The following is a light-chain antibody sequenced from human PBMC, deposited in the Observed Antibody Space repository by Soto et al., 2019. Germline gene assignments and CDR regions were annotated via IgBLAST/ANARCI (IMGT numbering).Light chain of an antibody. CDR3: KQYVSSPRT. Sequence: EIVLTQSPGTLSLSPGDRATLSCRASQTVYHGYLAWYQQKPGQAPRLLIYGASTRAAGIHDRFSGGESGTGFTLTIRRLEPEDFAVYYCKQYVSSPRTFGQGTKVDI. J-gene: IGKJ1*01. V-gene: IGKV3-20*01. CDR1: QTVYHGY. CDR2: GAS.